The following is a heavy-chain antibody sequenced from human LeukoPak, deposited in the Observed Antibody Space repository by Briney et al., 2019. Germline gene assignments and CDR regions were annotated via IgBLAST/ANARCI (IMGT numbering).Heavy chain of an antibody. CDR1: GYSISSGYY. CDR2: IHHSGST. D-gene: IGHD2-2*01. Sequence: PSETLSLTCTVSGYSISSGYYWGWIRQPPGKGLEWIGSIHHSGSTYYNPALKSRVTISVDTSKKQFSLNLRSVTAADMAMYYCARVQSYAYGFDYWGQGTLVTVSS. CDR3: ARVQSYAYGFDY. V-gene: IGHV4-38-2*02. J-gene: IGHJ4*02.